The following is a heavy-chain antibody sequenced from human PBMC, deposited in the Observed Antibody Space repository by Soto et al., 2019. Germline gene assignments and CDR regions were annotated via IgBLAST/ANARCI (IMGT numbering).Heavy chain of an antibody. CDR1: GFTFSSYA. CDR2: ISGSGRLT. CDR3: ARDMSGGTYNYYYGMDV. J-gene: IGHJ6*02. D-gene: IGHD1-26*01. Sequence: EVQLLESGGGLGQPGGSLRLSCAASGFTFSSYAMTWVRQAPGRGLEWVSAISGSGRLTYYADSVKGRFTISRDNSKNTLYLQMNSLRADDTAVYYCARDMSGGTYNYYYGMDVWGQGTTVTVSS. V-gene: IGHV3-23*01.